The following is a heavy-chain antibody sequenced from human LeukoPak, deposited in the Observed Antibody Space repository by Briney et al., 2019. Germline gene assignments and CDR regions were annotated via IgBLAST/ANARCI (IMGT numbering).Heavy chain of an antibody. Sequence: SETLSLTCTVSGGSISSSSYYWGWIRQPPGKGLEWIGSIYYSGSTYYNPSLKSRVTISVDTSKNQFSLKLSSVTAADTAVYYCARRDSGSYLPDYWGQETLVTVSS. J-gene: IGHJ4*02. D-gene: IGHD1-26*01. CDR1: GGSISSSSYY. V-gene: IGHV4-39*01. CDR3: ARRDSGSYLPDY. CDR2: IYYSGST.